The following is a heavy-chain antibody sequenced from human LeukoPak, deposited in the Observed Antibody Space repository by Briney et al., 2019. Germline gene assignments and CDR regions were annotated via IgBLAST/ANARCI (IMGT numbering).Heavy chain of an antibody. J-gene: IGHJ6*02. CDR2: IYYSGST. D-gene: IGHD1/OR15-1a*01. Sequence: SETLSLTCTVSGGSISSYYWSWIRQPPGKGLEWIGYIYYSGSTNYNPSLKSRVSISVDTSKNQFSLKLTPVTAADTAEYYCARGTRGVFGMDVWGQGTTVTVSS. V-gene: IGHV4-59*01. CDR1: GGSISSYY. CDR3: ARGTRGVFGMDV.